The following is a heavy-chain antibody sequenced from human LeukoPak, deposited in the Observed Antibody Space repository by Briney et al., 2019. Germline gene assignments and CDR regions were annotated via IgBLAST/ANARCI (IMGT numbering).Heavy chain of an antibody. CDR3: AKVRWDNSGWYYLDS. Sequence: GGSLRLSCAASGFSFSDYNMHWVRQAPGKGLEWMAVISYNGINEYYADSVKGRFTISRDNSKSTLLLQMNSLRAEDTAVYYCAKVRWDNSGWYYLDSWGQGTLVTVSS. CDR2: ISYNGINE. V-gene: IGHV3-30*18. D-gene: IGHD6-19*01. J-gene: IGHJ4*02. CDR1: GFSFSDYN.